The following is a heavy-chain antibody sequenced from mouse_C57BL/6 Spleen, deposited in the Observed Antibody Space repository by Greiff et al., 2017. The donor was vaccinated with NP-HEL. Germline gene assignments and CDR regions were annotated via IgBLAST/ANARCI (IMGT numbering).Heavy chain of an antibody. Sequence: QVQLQQSGAELARPGASVKLSCKASGYTFTSYGISWVKQRTGQGLEWIGEIYPRSGNTYYNEKFKGKATLTADKSSSTAYMELRSLTSEDSAVYVCARSGDYGSSYGCFDYGGQGTTLTVSS. CDR1: GYTFTSYG. CDR3: ARSGDYGSSYGCFDY. V-gene: IGHV1-81*01. CDR2: IYPRSGNT. J-gene: IGHJ2*01. D-gene: IGHD1-1*01.